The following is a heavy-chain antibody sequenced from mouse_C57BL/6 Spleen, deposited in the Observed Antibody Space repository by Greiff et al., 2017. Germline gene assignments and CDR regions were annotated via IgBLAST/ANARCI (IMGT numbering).Heavy chain of an antibody. CDR2: INPNNGGT. CDR1: GYTFTDYN. J-gene: IGHJ3*01. Sequence: EVQLQQSGPELVKPGASVKIPCKASGYTFTDYNMDWVKQSHGKSLEGIGDINPNNGGTIYNQKFKGKATLTVDKSSSTAYMELRSLTSEDTAVYYCARRGWLLPFAYWGQGTLVTVSA. D-gene: IGHD2-3*01. CDR3: ARRGWLLPFAY. V-gene: IGHV1-18*01.